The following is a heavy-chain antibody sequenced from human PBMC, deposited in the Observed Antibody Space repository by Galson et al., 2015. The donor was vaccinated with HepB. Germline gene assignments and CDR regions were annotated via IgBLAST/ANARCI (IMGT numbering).Heavy chain of an antibody. J-gene: IGHJ4*02. D-gene: IGHD6-13*01. CDR3: AKVSGGSSSWFDY. V-gene: IGHV3-30*02. Sequence: SLRLSCAASGFTFSSYGMHWVRQAPGKGLEWVAFIRYDGSNKYYADSVKGRFTISRDNSKNTLYLQMNSLRAEDTAVYCCAKVSGGSSSWFDYWGQGTLVTVSS. CDR2: IRYDGSNK. CDR1: GFTFSSYG.